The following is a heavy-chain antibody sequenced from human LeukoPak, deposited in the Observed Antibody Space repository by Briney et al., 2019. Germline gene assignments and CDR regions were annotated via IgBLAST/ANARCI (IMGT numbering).Heavy chain of an antibody. V-gene: IGHV1-69*04. CDR3: ARDSDANDF. CDR2: IIPILGIA. J-gene: IGHJ4*02. CDR1: GYTFTSYY. Sequence: SVKVSCKASGYTFTSYYMHWVRQAPGQGLEWMGRIIPILGIANYAQKFQGRVTITADKSTSTAYMELSSLRSEDTAVYYCARDSDANDFWGQGTLVTVSS.